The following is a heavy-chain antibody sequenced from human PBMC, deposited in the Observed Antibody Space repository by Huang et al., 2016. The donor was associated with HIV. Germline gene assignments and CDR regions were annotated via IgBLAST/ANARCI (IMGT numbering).Heavy chain of an antibody. J-gene: IGHJ4*02. CDR2: SYYIWKT. CDR3: ATTFHTAAGQYYFEY. Sequence: QLQLQEWGPRLVKPSETLSLTCTVAGGAISSSTYYWCGLRQPPGKGLEWIGNSYYIWKTSYNPSLKRRVTISVDTSKTQFSLKLTSLTAADTAVYYCATTFHTAAGQYYFEYWGQGTLVTVSS. V-gene: IGHV4-39*01. D-gene: IGHD6-13*01. CDR1: GGAISSSTYY.